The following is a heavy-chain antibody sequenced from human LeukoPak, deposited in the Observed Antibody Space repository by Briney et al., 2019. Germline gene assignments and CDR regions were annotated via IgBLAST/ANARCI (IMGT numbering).Heavy chain of an antibody. V-gene: IGHV5-51*01. CDR3: ARRVDTAFAFDI. CDR2: IYPGDSDA. Sequence: GESLKISCKGSGYSSTTYWIAWVRRMPGKGLEWMGIIYPGDSDARYSPSFQGQVTISADKSISTAYLQWSSLKASDTAMYYCARRVDTAFAFDIWGQGTMVTVSS. J-gene: IGHJ3*02. CDR1: GYSSTTYW. D-gene: IGHD5-18*01.